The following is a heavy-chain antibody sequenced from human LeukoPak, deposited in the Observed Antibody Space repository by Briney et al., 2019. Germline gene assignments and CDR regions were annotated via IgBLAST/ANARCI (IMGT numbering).Heavy chain of an antibody. Sequence: SETLSLTCTVSGGSISSYYWSWIRQPPGKGLEWIGYIYYSGSTNYNPSLKSRVTISVDTSKNQSSLKLSSVTAADTAVYYCASTLAVAGTEGWFDPWGQGTLVTVSS. V-gene: IGHV4-59*08. D-gene: IGHD6-19*01. J-gene: IGHJ5*02. CDR3: ASTLAVAGTEGWFDP. CDR1: GGSISSYY. CDR2: IYYSGST.